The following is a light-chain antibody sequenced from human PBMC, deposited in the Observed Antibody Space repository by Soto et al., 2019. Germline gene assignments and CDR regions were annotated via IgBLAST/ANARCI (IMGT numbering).Light chain of an antibody. J-gene: IGKJ5*01. CDR1: QSVSSSY. Sequence: EIVFTQSPATLSLSPGERSTLSCRASQSVSSSYLAWYQQKLGQAPRLLIYGASTRATGIPARFSGSGSGTECTLTISSLQSEDFAVYYCPQYGSSPPTFGQGTRLEN. CDR2: GAS. CDR3: PQYGSSPPT. V-gene: IGKV3-20*01.